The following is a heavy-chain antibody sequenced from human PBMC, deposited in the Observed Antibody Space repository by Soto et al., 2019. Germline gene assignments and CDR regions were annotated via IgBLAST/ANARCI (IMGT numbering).Heavy chain of an antibody. J-gene: IGHJ4*02. Sequence: GESLKISCKGSGYSFTSYWISWVRQMPGKGLEWMGRIDPSDSYTNYSPSFQGHVTISADKSISTAYLQWSSLKASDTAMYYCARRGTSIYTAMASPSFDYWGQGTLVTVSS. CDR1: GYSFTSYW. V-gene: IGHV5-10-1*01. CDR2: IDPSDSYT. CDR3: ARRGTSIYTAMASPSFDY. D-gene: IGHD5-18*01.